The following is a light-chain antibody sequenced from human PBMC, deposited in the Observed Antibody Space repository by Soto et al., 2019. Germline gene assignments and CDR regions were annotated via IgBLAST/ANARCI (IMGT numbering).Light chain of an antibody. CDR3: QQYYSTPIN. CDR2: WAS. J-gene: IGKJ5*01. V-gene: IGKV4-1*01. CDR1: QSVLYSSNNKNY. Sequence: DIVMTQSPDSLAVSLGERATINCKSSQSVLYSSNNKNYLAWYQQKSGQPPKLIIYWASTRESGVPDRFSGSGSATDFTITISSLQAEDVAVYYCQQYYSTPINFGQGTRLEIK.